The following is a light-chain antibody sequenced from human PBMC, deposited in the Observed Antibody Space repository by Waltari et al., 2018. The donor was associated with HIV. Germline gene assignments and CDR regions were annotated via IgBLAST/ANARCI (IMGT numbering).Light chain of an antibody. Sequence: QSALTQPPSASGSPGQPVTIACTGTSRDAGGYNYVSWYQQYSGKAPKLMIYEVTKRPSGVPDRFSGSKSGNTASLTVSGLQAEDEADYYCSSYAGSNNYVVFGGGTRLTVL. CDR3: SSYAGSNNYVV. CDR1: SRDAGGYNY. CDR2: EVT. V-gene: IGLV2-8*01. J-gene: IGLJ2*01.